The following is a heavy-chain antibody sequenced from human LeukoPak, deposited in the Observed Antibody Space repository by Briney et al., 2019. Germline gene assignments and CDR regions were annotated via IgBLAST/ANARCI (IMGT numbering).Heavy chain of an antibody. CDR1: GGSISSYY. D-gene: IGHD3-10*01. CDR2: IYYSGST. J-gene: IGHJ4*02. Sequence: SETLSLTCTVSGGSISSYYWSWIRQPPGKGLEWIGYIYYSGSTNYNPSLKSRVTISVDTSKNQFSLKLSSVTAADTAVYYCARHPTSYYGSGSQSDYWGQGTLVTVSS. V-gene: IGHV4-59*08. CDR3: ARHPTSYYGSGSQSDY.